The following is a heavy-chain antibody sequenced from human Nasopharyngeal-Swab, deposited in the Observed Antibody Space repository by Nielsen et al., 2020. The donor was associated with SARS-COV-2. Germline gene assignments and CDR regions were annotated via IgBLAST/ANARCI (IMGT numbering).Heavy chain of an antibody. J-gene: IGHJ4*02. CDR3: ARVLMGFREFDY. CDR1: GGSISSSSYY. D-gene: IGHD3-10*01. V-gene: IGHV4-39*07. Sequence: SETLSLTCTVSGGSISSSSYYWGWIRQPPGKGLEWIGSIYYSGSTYYNPSLKSRVTISVDTSKNQFSLKLSSVTAADTAVYYYARVLMGFREFDYWGQGTLVTVSS. CDR2: IYYSGST.